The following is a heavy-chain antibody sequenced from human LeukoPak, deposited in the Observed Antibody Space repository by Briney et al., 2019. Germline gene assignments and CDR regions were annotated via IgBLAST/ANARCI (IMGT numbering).Heavy chain of an antibody. CDR3: AAGGRV. CDR2: IQGKTDGGTT. V-gene: IGHV3-15*01. Sequence: GGSLRLSCAASGFTLSNAWMNWVCQAPGKGLEWVGRIQGKTDGGTTEYAAPVKGRCSISRDDSTNTLYLQMNSLQTEDTGFYYCAAGGRVWGQGTTVTVSS. CDR1: GFTLSNAW. J-gene: IGHJ6*02. D-gene: IGHD3-10*01.